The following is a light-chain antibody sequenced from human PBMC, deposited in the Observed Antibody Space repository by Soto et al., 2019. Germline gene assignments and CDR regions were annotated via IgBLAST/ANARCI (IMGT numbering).Light chain of an antibody. CDR1: QLFSSN. J-gene: IGKJ5*01. CDR2: GSS. V-gene: IGKV3-15*01. CDR3: QQDNDWPRT. Sequence: EIVVTQSPATLSGSPRESVTLSCRASQLFSSNLAWYQRRPGQAPRLLIYGSSTRATGVPPRFSGSASGTEFTLTISSLQSEDFGVYYCQQDNDWPRTFGQGGRLEIK.